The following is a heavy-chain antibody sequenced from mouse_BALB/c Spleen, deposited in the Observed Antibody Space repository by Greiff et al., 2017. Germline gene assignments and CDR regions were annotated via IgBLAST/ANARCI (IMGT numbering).Heavy chain of an antibody. J-gene: IGHJ2*01. V-gene: IGHV1-80*01. D-gene: IGHD2-1*01. CDR1: GYSFSSYW. CDR2: IYPGDGAT. Sequence: VQLQQSGPELVRPGPSVKISCKASGYSFSSYWMHWVKQRPGKGLEWIGEIYPGDGATNYKAKFKGKATLTADKSSSTAYMQLSSLTSEDSAVYCCARSCYGNVYDFDYWGQGTTVTVSS. CDR3: ARSCYGNVYDFDY.